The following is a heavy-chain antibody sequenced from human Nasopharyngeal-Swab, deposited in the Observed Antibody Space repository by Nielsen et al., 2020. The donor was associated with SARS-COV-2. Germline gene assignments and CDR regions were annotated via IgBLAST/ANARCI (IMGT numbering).Heavy chain of an antibody. Sequence: GESLKISCAASGFTFSSYGMHWVRQAPGTGLEWVAVISYDGSNKYYADSVKGRFTISRDNSKNTLYLQMNSLRAEDTAVYYCARSSDYANDQYYYYGMDVWGQGTTVTVSS. CDR1: GFTFSSYG. J-gene: IGHJ6*02. CDR3: ARSSDYANDQYYYYGMDV. V-gene: IGHV3-30*03. D-gene: IGHD4-17*01. CDR2: ISYDGSNK.